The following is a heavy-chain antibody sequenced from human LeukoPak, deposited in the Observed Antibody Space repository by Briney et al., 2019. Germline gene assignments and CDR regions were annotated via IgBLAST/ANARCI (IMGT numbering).Heavy chain of an antibody. Sequence: SETLSLTCTISGGSIGSYFWSWIRQPPGKGLEWIGYIFYTGSTNYSPSLKSRVTISLDTSKNQFSLNLTSVTAADTAVHFCARIRSSSTVDYWGQGTLVSVSS. CDR2: IFYTGST. CDR1: GGSIGSYF. CDR3: ARIRSSSTVDY. J-gene: IGHJ4*02. V-gene: IGHV4-59*01. D-gene: IGHD6-6*01.